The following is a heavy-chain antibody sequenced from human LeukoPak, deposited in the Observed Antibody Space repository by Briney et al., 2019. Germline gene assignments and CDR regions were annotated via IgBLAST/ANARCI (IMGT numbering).Heavy chain of an antibody. J-gene: IGHJ3*02. CDR1: GGSFSGYY. D-gene: IGHD3-9*01. Sequence: SETLSLTCAVYGGSFSGYYWSWIRQPPGKGLEWIGYIYYSGSTNYNPSLKSRVTISVDTSKNQFSLKLSSVTAADTAVYYCATSKSTDILTGYYKDDAFDIWGQGTMVTVSS. CDR2: IYYSGST. CDR3: ATSKSTDILTGYYKDDAFDI. V-gene: IGHV4-34*01.